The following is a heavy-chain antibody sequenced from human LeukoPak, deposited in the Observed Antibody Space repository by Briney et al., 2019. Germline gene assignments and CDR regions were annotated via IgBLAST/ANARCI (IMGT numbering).Heavy chain of an antibody. CDR2: VNYSGGT. Sequence: SETLSLTCAVYGGSFSDDYWSWIRQAPGKGLEWIGEVNYSGGTNYNPSLKSRVTVSVGTSNKQFSLKLTSVTVADTAVFYCARRVALGRYYFDYWGQGALVTVSS. V-gene: IGHV4-34*01. CDR1: GGSFSDDY. CDR3: ARRVALGRYYFDY. J-gene: IGHJ4*02. D-gene: IGHD2-8*02.